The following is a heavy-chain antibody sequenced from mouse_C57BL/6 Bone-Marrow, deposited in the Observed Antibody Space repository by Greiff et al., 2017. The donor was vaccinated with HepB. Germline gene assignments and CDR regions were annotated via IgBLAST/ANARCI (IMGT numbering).Heavy chain of an antibody. CDR2: IYPGDGDT. CDR3: ARWRDYYGSSLWFAY. V-gene: IGHV1-82*01. CDR1: GYAFSSSW. D-gene: IGHD1-1*01. J-gene: IGHJ3*01. Sequence: QVQLKESGPELVKPGASVKISCKASGYAFSSSWMNWVKQRPGKGLEWIGRIYPGDGDTNYNGKFKGKATLTADKSSSTAYMQLSSLTSEDSAVYCCARWRDYYGSSLWFAYWGQGTLVTVSA.